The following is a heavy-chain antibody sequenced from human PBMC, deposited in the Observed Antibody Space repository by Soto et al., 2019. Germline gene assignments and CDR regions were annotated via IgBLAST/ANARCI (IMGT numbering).Heavy chain of an antibody. D-gene: IGHD3-9*01. V-gene: IGHV1-2*02. Sequence: ASVKVSCKASGYIFTGYHIHWVRQAPGRGLEWMGWINPNSGDTEYAQNFQGRVTMTRDTSLNLVYMEMSGLMSDDTAVYYCARDARGTRGFDEMDIWGRGTTVTVSS. J-gene: IGHJ6*02. CDR2: INPNSGDT. CDR3: ARDARGTRGFDEMDI. CDR1: GYIFTGYH.